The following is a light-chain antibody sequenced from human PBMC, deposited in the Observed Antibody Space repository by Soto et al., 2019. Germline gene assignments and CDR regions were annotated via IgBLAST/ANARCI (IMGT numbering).Light chain of an antibody. CDR2: DAS. V-gene: IGKV1-5*01. CDR3: HSGT. J-gene: IGKJ2*02. Sequence: DLQMTQSPSTLSASVGDRVTITCRASQSISSWLAWYQQKPGKAPKLLIYDASSLESGVPSRFSGSGSGTEFTLTISSLQPDDFATYYCHSGTFGQGTKLEIK. CDR1: QSISSW.